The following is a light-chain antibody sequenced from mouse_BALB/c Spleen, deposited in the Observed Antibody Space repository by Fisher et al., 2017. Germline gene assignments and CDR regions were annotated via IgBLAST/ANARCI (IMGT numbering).Light chain of an antibody. J-gene: IGKJ1*01. CDR2: DTS. CDR3: QQWSSNPPT. V-gene: IGKV4-59*01. Sequence: IVMTQSTAIMSASPGEKVTMTCSASSSVSYMHWYQQKSGTSPKRCIYDTSKLASGVPARFSGSGSGTSYSLTISSMEAEDAATYYCQQWSSNPPTFGGGTKLEIK. CDR1: SSVSY.